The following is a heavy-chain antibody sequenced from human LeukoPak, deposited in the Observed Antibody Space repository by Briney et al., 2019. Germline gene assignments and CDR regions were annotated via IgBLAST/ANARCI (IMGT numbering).Heavy chain of an antibody. CDR2: HSHSGSA. D-gene: IGHD1/OR15-1a*01. CDR1: GDSISSGSYF. V-gene: IGHV4-61*10. Sequence: PSETLSLTCTVSGDSISSGSYFWSWIRQSAGKGLEWIGTHSHSGSAYYNPSLRSRITMSLDTSENQLSLKLYSVTAADTAIYYCARHQTGTMFAVWGQGTLVTISP. CDR3: ARHQTGTMFAV. J-gene: IGHJ4*02.